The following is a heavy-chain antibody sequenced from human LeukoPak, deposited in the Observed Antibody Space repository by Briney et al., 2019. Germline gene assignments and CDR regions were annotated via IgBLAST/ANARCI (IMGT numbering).Heavy chain of an antibody. J-gene: IGHJ6*02. V-gene: IGHV4-59*08. CDR1: GGSISSYY. CDR2: IYYSGST. CDR3: ARLPYYYDSSGYSGYYYGMDV. Sequence: SETLSLTCTVSGGSISSYYWSWIRQPPGKGLEGIGYIYYSGSTNYNPSLKSRVTISVDTSKNQFSLKLSSVTAADTAVYYCARLPYYYDSSGYSGYYYGMDVWGQGTTVTVSS. D-gene: IGHD3-22*01.